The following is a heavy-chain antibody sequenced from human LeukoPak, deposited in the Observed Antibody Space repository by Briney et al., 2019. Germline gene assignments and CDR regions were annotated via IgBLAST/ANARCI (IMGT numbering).Heavy chain of an antibody. J-gene: IGHJ5*02. CDR1: GFTVSSNY. Sequence: GGSLRLSCAASGFTVSSNYMSWVCQARGKGLEWVSVIYSGGSTYYADSVKGRFTISRDNSKNTLYLQMNSLRAEDTAVYYCARATLGGLDPWGQGTLVTVSS. CDR3: ARATLGGLDP. V-gene: IGHV3-66*02. CDR2: IYSGGST.